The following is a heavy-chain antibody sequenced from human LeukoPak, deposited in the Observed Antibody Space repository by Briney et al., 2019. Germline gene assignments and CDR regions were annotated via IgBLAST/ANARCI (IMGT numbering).Heavy chain of an antibody. CDR3: ARVGVVPAANYFDY. D-gene: IGHD2-2*01. V-gene: IGHV1-2*02. CDR2: INPNSGGT. J-gene: IGHJ4*02. Sequence: ASVKMSRKASGYTFTGYSIHWVRPAPGQGLEWMGWINPNSGGTNYAQTFQGRVTMTRDTSISTAYMALSRLRSADTAVYSCARVGVVPAANYFDYWGQGTLVTVSS. CDR1: GYTFTGYS.